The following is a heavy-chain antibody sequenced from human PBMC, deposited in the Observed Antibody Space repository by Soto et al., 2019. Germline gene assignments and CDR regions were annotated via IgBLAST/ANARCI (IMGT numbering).Heavy chain of an antibody. V-gene: IGHV3-43*01. D-gene: IGHD5-12*01. CDR2: ISWDGGST. CDR1: GFTFDDYT. J-gene: IGHJ4*02. Sequence: GESLKISCAASGFTFDDYTMHWVRQAPGKGLEWVSLISWDGGSTYYADSVKGRFTISRDNSKNSLYLQMNSLRTEDTALYYCAKDPQERWLQFGYFDYWGQGTLVTVSS. CDR3: AKDPQERWLQFGYFDY.